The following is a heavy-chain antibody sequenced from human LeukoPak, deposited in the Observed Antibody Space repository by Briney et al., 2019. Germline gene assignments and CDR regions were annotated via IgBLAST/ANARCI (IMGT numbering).Heavy chain of an antibody. CDR1: GGSIRSGDYY. J-gene: IGHJ5*02. D-gene: IGHD1-26*01. CDR2: IYYSGST. CDR3: ARVITVSYLWFDP. V-gene: IGHV4-61*08. Sequence: SQTLSLTCTVSGGSIRSGDYYWSWIRQPPGKGLEWIGYIYYSGSTNYNPSLKSRVTISVDTSKNQFSLKLSSVTAADTAVYYCARVITVSYLWFDPWGQGTLVTVSS.